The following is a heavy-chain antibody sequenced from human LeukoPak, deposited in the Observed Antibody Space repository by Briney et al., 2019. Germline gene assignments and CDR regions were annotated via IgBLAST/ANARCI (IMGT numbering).Heavy chain of an antibody. J-gene: IGHJ6*02. V-gene: IGHV3-49*04. CDR1: GFTFGDYA. CDR2: IRSKAYGGTT. CDR3: TREGYYDFWSGLIFYGMDV. D-gene: IGHD3-3*01. Sequence: GGSLRLSCTASGFTFGDYAMSWVRQAPGEGLEWVGFIRSKAYGGTTEYAASVKGRFTISRDDSKSIAYLQMNSLKTEDTAVYYCTREGYYDFWSGLIFYGMDVWGQGTTVTVSS.